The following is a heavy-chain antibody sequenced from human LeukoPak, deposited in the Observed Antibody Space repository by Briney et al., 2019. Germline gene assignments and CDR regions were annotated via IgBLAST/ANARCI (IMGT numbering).Heavy chain of an antibody. Sequence: PGGSLRLSCAASGLTFSSYSMNWVRQAPGKGLEWVSSISSSSSYIYYADSVKGRFTISRDNAKNSLYLQMNSLRAEDTAVYYCARDADTAMDNDYWGQGTLVTVSS. CDR2: ISSSSSYI. J-gene: IGHJ4*02. CDR3: ARDADTAMDNDY. CDR1: GLTFSSYS. D-gene: IGHD5-18*01. V-gene: IGHV3-21*01.